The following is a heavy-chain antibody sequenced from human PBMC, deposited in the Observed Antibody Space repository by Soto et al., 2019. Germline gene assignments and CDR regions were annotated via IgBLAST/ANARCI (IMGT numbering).Heavy chain of an antibody. CDR3: AREYYGSGI. D-gene: IGHD3-10*01. J-gene: IGHJ4*02. CDR2: INSDGTIT. CDR1: GFTFSAYW. Sequence: EVQLVESGGALIQPRGSLSVSCAASGFTFSAYWMFWVRQAPGKGLVWVSRINSDGTITDYADSVRGRFTISRDNAENTLYLQLNSLRVDDTAIYYCAREYYGSGIWGQGTLVTVSS. V-gene: IGHV3-74*01.